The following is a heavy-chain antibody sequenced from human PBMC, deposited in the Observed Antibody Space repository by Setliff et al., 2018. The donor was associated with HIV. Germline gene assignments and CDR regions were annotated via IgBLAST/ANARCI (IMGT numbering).Heavy chain of an antibody. CDR2: IYTSGST. J-gene: IGHJ4*02. V-gene: IGHV4-61*02. D-gene: IGHD3-22*01. CDR1: GRSISSGSYY. CDR3: ARGKISPRGVVLIDY. Sequence: PSETLSLTCTVSGRSISSGSYYWSWVRQPAGKGLEWIGRIYTSGSTNYNPSLKSRVTISADTSKNQFSLKLSSVTAADTAVYYCARGKISPRGVVLIDYWGQGTLVTVSS.